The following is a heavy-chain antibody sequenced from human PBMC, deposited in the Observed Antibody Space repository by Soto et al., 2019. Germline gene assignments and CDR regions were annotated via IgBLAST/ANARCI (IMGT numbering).Heavy chain of an antibody. Sequence: HVQLVQSGAEVKKPGSSVKVSCKASGGTFSSYAISWVRQAPGQGLEWMGGIIPIFGTANYAQKFQGRVTITADESTSTPYMEMSSLKYEDTAVYYGARDHDSLRYYDSCLDYWGQGTLVTVSS. CDR3: ARDHDSLRYYDSCLDY. V-gene: IGHV1-69*12. J-gene: IGHJ4*02. D-gene: IGHD3-22*01. CDR2: IIPIFGTA. CDR1: GGTFSSYA.